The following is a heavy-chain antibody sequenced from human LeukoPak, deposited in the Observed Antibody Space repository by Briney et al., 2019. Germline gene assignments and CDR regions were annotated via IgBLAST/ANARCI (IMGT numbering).Heavy chain of an antibody. D-gene: IGHD2-15*01. CDR3: ARDRTYCSGGSCYNFDY. CDR2: ITSSSSYI. V-gene: IGHV3-21*01. CDR1: GFTFSSYN. J-gene: IGHJ4*02. Sequence: GGSLRLSCAASGFTFSSYNMNWVRQAPGKGLEWVSSITSSSSYIYYADSVKGRFTISRDNAKNSLYLQMNSLRAEDTAVYYCARDRTYCSGGSCYNFDYWGQGTLVTVSS.